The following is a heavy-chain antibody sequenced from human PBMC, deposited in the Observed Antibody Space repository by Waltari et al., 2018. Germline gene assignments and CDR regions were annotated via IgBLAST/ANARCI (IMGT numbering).Heavy chain of an antibody. V-gene: IGHV1-46*01. CDR2: MNSGGDTT. J-gene: IGHJ4*02. Sequence: QVQLVQSGAELKKPGASVTLSCKASGNTFTSYYKQWVRQAPGQGLEWMGVMNSGGDTTIYAQKFQGRVTMTRDTSTSTVYMELSSLRSEDTAVYYCARLGITMTPDYWGQGTLVTVSS. CDR1: GNTFTSYY. CDR3: ARLGITMTPDY.